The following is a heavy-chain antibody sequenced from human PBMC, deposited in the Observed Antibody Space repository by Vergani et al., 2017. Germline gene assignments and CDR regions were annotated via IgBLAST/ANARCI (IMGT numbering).Heavy chain of an antibody. CDR3: ARAYCGGDCYPWYYYYGMDV. CDR2: IHYSENT. J-gene: IGHJ6*02. D-gene: IGHD2-21*02. Sequence: QVQLQESGPGLVKSSETLSLTCSVSFDSIRNLYCNWIRQPPGKGLEWIGSIHYSENTNYNPSLKTRVTISVDTSKNQFSLKLSSVTAADTAVYYCARAYCGGDCYPWYYYYGMDVWGQGTTVTVSS. V-gene: IGHV4-59*08. CDR1: FDSIRNLY.